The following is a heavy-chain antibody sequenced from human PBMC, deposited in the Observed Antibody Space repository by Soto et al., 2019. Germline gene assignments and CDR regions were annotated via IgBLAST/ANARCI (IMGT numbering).Heavy chain of an antibody. J-gene: IGHJ6*02. CDR2: IWYDGSNK. Sequence: GGSLRLSCAASGFTFSSYGMHWVRQAPGKGLEWVAVIWYDGSNKYYADSVKGRFTISRDNSKNTLYLQMNSLRAEDTAVYYCARGERNEPHYYYYGMDVWGQGTTVTASS. CDR3: ARGERNEPHYYYYGMDV. V-gene: IGHV3-33*01. D-gene: IGHD1-1*01. CDR1: GFTFSSYG.